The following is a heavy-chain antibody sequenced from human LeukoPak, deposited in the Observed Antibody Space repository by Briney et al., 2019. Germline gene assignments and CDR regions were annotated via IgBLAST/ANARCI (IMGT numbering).Heavy chain of an antibody. Sequence: PSETLSLTCAVYGGSFSGYYWGWIRQPPGKGLEWVASINHNGNVNYYVDSVKGRFTISRDNAKNSLYLQMSNLRAEDTAVYFCARGGGLDVWGQGATVTVSS. CDR2: INHNGNVN. J-gene: IGHJ6*02. CDR3: ARGGGLDV. CDR1: GGSFSGYY. V-gene: IGHV3-7*03. D-gene: IGHD3-16*01.